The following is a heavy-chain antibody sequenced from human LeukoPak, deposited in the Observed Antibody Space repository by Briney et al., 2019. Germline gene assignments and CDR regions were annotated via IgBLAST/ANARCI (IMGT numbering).Heavy chain of an antibody. CDR3: AAELGSYYYYGMDV. J-gene: IGHJ6*02. D-gene: IGHD2-15*01. V-gene: IGHV1-58*02. Sequence: ASVKVSCKASGFTFTSSAMQWVRQARGQRLEWIGWIVVGSGNTNYAQKFQERVTITRDMSTSTAYMELSSLRSGDTAVYYCAAELGSYYYYGMDVWGQGTTVTVSS. CDR1: GFTFTSSA. CDR2: IVVGSGNT.